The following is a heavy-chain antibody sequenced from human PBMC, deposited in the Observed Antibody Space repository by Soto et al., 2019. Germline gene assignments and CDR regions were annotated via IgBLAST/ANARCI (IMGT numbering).Heavy chain of an antibody. CDR2: ISVYSGTI. D-gene: IGHD1-26*01. CDR1: GFTFSSYT. J-gene: IGHJ4*02. V-gene: IGHV3-48*01. CDR3: ARDHLWAFDY. Sequence: GGSLRLSCATSGFTFSSYTMNWVRQAPGKGLEWISYISVYSGTISYAESVKARFTISRDDAKNSLYLQMNSLRAEDTAVYYCARDHLWAFDYWGQAPLVTVSS.